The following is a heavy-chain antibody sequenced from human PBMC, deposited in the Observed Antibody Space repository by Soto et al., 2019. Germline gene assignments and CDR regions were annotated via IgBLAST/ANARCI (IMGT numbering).Heavy chain of an antibody. CDR2: LIPIFGTA. J-gene: IGHJ6*02. Sequence: QVQLVPSGAAVKNPGSSVKVSCKASGGTFSSYAISWVRQAPGQGLEWMGGLIPIFGTANYAQTFQGRVTITADESTSTAYMELSSLRSEDTAVYYCAAQGLPNYYYDGMDVWGQGTTVTGSS. D-gene: IGHD5-18*01. CDR1: GGTFSSYA. V-gene: IGHV1-69*12. CDR3: AAQGLPNYYYDGMDV.